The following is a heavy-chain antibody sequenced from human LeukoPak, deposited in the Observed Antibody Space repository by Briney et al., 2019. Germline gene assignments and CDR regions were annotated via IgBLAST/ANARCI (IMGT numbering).Heavy chain of an antibody. CDR2: INHSGST. D-gene: IGHD1-14*01. Sequence: NPSETLSLTCAVYGGSFSGYYWSWIRQPPGKGLEWIGEINHSGSTNYNPSLKSRVTISVDTSKNQFSLKLSSVTAADTAVYYCVRDGNRGGPHDAFDIWGQGTMVTVSS. J-gene: IGHJ3*02. CDR1: GGSFSGYY. CDR3: VRDGNRGGPHDAFDI. V-gene: IGHV4-34*01.